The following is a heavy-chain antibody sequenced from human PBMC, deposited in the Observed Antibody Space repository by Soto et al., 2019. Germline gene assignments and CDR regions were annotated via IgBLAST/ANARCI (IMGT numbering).Heavy chain of an antibody. D-gene: IGHD3-22*01. CDR1: GITISHYP. V-gene: IGHV3-23*01. J-gene: IGHJ4*02. CDR3: VKDYGGYPSTAPH. CDR2: ISGSGDRT. Sequence: EVQLLESGGGLVQPGGSLRLSCVASGITISHYPMSWVRQAPGKGLDWVSGISGSGDRTYYADSAKGRFTISKDISRNSLSLQLDSLGVEDTAVYFCVKDYGGYPSTAPHWGQGTLVTVSS.